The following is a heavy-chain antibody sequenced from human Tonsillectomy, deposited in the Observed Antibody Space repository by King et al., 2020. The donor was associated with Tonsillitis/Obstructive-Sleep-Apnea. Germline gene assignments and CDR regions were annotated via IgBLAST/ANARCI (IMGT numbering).Heavy chain of an antibody. J-gene: IGHJ2*01. Sequence: QLVQSGAEVKKPGASVKVSCKASGYTFTSYYMHWVRQAPGQGLEWMGIINPSGGSTSYAQKFQGRVTMTRDTSTSTVYMELSSLRSEDTAVYYCARDARVIVVVVAAHFNWYFDLWGRGTLVTVSS. CDR3: ARDARVIVVVVAAHFNWYFDL. V-gene: IGHV1-46*01. D-gene: IGHD2-15*01. CDR2: INPSGGST. CDR1: GYTFTSYY.